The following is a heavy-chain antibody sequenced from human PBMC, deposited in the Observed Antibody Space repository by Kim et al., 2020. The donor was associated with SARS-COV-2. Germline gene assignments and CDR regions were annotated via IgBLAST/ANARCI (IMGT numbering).Heavy chain of an antibody. V-gene: IGHV4-39*01. CDR3: ARHLSSEIPYDYVWGGGMDV. CDR2: IYYSGST. CDR1: GGSISSSSYY. J-gene: IGHJ6*02. D-gene: IGHD3-16*01. Sequence: SETLSLTCTVSGGSISSSSYYWGWIRQPPGKGLEWIGSIYYSGSTYYNPSLKSRVTISVDTSKNQFSLKLSSVTAADTAVYYRARHLSSEIPYDYVWGGGMDVWGQGTTVTVSS.